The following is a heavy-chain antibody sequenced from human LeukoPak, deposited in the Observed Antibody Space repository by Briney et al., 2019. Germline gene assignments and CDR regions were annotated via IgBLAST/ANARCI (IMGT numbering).Heavy chain of an antibody. J-gene: IGHJ4*02. CDR2: INPYSGDT. Sequence: ASVKVSCKASGYTFTGYHIHWVRQAPGQGLEWMGRINPYSGDTNFAQTFQGRVTMTRDTYITTAYMDLSSLTPDDTAVYFCARDQGSLTRSWYTGYWGQGTQVTVSS. V-gene: IGHV1-2*06. CDR3: ARDQGSLTRSWYTGY. D-gene: IGHD6-13*01. CDR1: GYTFTGYH.